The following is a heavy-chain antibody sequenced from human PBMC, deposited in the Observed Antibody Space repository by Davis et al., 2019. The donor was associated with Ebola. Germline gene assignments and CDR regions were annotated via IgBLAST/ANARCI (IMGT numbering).Heavy chain of an antibody. CDR1: GFTVSSNY. V-gene: IGHV3-53*01. J-gene: IGHJ6*02. Sequence: GESLKISCAASGFTVSSNYMSWVRQAPGQGLEWVSVIYSGGSTYYADSVKGRFTISRDNSKNTLYLQMNSLRAEDMAVYYCAKGNYDFWSGYPWYYYYGMDVWGQGTTVTVSS. CDR2: IYSGGST. D-gene: IGHD3-3*01. CDR3: AKGNYDFWSGYPWYYYYGMDV.